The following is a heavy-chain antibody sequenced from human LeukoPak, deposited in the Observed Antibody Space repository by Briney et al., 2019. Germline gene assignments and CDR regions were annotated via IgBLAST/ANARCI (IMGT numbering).Heavy chain of an antibody. Sequence: SETLSLTCTVSGGSISNYYWNWIRQPPGKGLEWIGYIYSSGSTNYNPSLESRVTISIDTSKNQFSLKLSSVTAADTAVFYCARERISDAFDIWGQGTMVTVSS. CDR2: IYSSGST. V-gene: IGHV4-4*08. J-gene: IGHJ3*02. D-gene: IGHD3-10*01. CDR1: GGSISNYY. CDR3: ARERISDAFDI.